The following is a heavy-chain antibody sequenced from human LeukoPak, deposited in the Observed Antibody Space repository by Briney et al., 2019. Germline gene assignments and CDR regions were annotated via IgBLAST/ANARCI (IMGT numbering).Heavy chain of an antibody. Sequence: SETLSLTCAVYGGSFSGYYWSGIRQPPGKGLEWIGEINHSGSTNYNPSLKSRVAISVDTSKNQFSLKLSSVTAADTAVYYCARGPTYYYDSSGYYYRTREFDYWGQGTLVTVSS. D-gene: IGHD3-22*01. CDR2: INHSGST. V-gene: IGHV4-34*01. CDR1: GGSFSGYY. J-gene: IGHJ4*02. CDR3: ARGPTYYYDSSGYYYRTREFDY.